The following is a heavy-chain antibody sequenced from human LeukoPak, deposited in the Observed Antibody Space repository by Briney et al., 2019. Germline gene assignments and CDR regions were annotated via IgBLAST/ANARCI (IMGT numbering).Heavy chain of an antibody. J-gene: IGHJ4*02. V-gene: IGHV4-59*08. CDR3: ASGRYCSSTSCYTRYFDY. CDR1: GGSISSYY. Sequence: SETLSLTCTVSGGSISSYYWSWIRQPPGKGLEWIGYIYYSGSTNYNPSLKSRVTISVDTSKNQFSLKLSSVTAADTAVYYCASGRYCSSTSCYTRYFDYWGQGTLVTVSS. CDR2: IYYSGST. D-gene: IGHD2-2*02.